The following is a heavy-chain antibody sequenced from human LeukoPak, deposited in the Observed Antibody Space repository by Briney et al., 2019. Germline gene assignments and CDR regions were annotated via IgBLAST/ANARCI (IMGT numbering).Heavy chain of an antibody. D-gene: IGHD3-22*01. CDR2: IISSFSTI. J-gene: IGHJ4*02. Sequence: GSLRLSCAASGVTFSSYSMSWVRQAPGEGLEWISYIISSFSTIYNADSVKGRFTISRDDAKKSLYLQMSSLRAEDTAVYYCARDRHCYDSSGYPFDSWGQGTLVTVSS. V-gene: IGHV3-48*01. CDR1: GVTFSSYS. CDR3: ARDRHCYDSSGYPFDS.